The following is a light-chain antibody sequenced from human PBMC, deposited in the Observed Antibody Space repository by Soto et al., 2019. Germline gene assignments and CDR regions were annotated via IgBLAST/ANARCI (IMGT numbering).Light chain of an antibody. CDR1: SGHTNYA. Sequence: QLVLTQSPSASASLGASVTLTCTLSSGHTNYAIAWHQQQPEKGPRYLMKLNSDGSHYKGDGIPDRFSGSSSGAERYLTISSLQSEDEADYYCQTWATDIRVFGGGTKLTVL. J-gene: IGLJ3*02. CDR3: QTWATDIRV. CDR2: LNSDGSH. V-gene: IGLV4-69*01.